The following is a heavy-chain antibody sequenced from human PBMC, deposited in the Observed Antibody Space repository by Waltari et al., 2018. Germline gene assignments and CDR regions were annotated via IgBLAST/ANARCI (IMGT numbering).Heavy chain of an antibody. D-gene: IGHD6-13*01. CDR3: ARLGPSSRWYDF. Sequence: QVELQESGPGLVKTSETLSLTCAVSGYSISRGFFWGWIRQPPGKGLEWIGNAYYGGTTYYNASLRSRVTISIDTSKNHISLKLRSVTAADTAVYYCARLGPSSRWYDFWGRGTLVTVSS. J-gene: IGHJ4*02. CDR2: AYYGGTT. V-gene: IGHV4-38-2*01. CDR1: GYSISRGFF.